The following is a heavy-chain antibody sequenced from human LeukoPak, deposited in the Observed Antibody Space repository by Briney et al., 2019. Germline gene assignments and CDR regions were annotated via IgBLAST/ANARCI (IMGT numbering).Heavy chain of an antibody. CDR1: GFTFSNAW. J-gene: IGHJ4*02. CDR2: IAYDANEK. Sequence: GGSLRLSCAASGFTFSNAWMSWVRQAPGKGLEWVSFIAYDANEKQYADSVKGRFTISRDNSKNTLYLQMNGLRDEDTAVYYCARETGRYCSGGSCYSSPYFDYWGQGTLVTVSS. CDR3: ARETGRYCSGGSCYSSPYFDY. V-gene: IGHV3-30*03. D-gene: IGHD2-15*01.